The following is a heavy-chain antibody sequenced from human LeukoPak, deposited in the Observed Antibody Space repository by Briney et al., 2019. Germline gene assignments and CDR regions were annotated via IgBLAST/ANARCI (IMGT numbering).Heavy chain of an antibody. CDR1: GFTFSDYY. CDR2: ISSGSTYT. D-gene: IGHD3-10*01. Sequence: QAQLVESGGGLVKPGGSLRLSCAASGFTFSDYYMSWIRQAPGKGLEWVSYISSGSTYTNYADSVKGRFTISRDNAKNSLYLQMNSLRAEDTALYYCARDDYYYGSGIRLGMDVWGQGTTVTVSS. CDR3: ARDDYYYGSGIRLGMDV. V-gene: IGHV3-11*05. J-gene: IGHJ6*02.